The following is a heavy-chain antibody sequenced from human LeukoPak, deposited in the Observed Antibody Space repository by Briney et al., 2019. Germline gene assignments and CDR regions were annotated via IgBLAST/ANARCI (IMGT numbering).Heavy chain of an antibody. Sequence: PGGSVRLSCAASGFTFSSYGMHWVRQAPGKGLEWVAFIRYDGSNKYYADSVKGRFTISRDKSKNTLYLQMNSLRAEDTAVYYCARDKYYYGSGSYSPFDYWGQGNLVTVSS. CDR1: GFTFSSYG. J-gene: IGHJ4*02. D-gene: IGHD3-10*01. V-gene: IGHV3-30*02. CDR3: ARDKYYYGSGSYSPFDY. CDR2: IRYDGSNK.